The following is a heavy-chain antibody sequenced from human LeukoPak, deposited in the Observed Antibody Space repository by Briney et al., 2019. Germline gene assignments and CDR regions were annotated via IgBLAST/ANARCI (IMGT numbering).Heavy chain of an antibody. Sequence: PGGSLRLSCAASGFTFSSYAMSWVRQAPGKGLEWVSAISGSGGSTYYADSVKGRFTISRDNAKNSLYLQMNSLRAEDTAVYYCAREDYYDSSGYYYGMDVWGQGTTVTVSS. D-gene: IGHD3-22*01. V-gene: IGHV3-23*01. CDR3: AREDYYDSSGYYYGMDV. CDR2: ISGSGGST. J-gene: IGHJ6*02. CDR1: GFTFSSYA.